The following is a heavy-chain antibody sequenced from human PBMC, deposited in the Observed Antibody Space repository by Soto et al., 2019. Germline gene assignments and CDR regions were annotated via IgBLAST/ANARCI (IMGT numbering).Heavy chain of an antibody. J-gene: IGHJ4*02. V-gene: IGHV3-23*01. Sequence: EVQLLESGGGLVQPGGSLRLSCAPSGFTFSAYAMTWVRQAPGKGLEWVSAINSPGTYTWYADSVKGRFTLSRDNSKNSLSLQLNSLRAEDTAVYFCVKGSSGHRQYYFDYWGQGTLVTVSS. CDR3: VKGSSGHRQYYFDY. D-gene: IGHD3-22*01. CDR2: INSPGTYT. CDR1: GFTFSAYA.